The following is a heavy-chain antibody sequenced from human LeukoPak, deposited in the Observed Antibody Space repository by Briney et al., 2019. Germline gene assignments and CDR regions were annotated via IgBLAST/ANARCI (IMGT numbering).Heavy chain of an antibody. Sequence: SSETLSLTCTVSGGSISSSNYYWGWIRQPPGKGLEWIGSIYYSGSTYYNPSLKSRVTISVDASKNQFSLKLRSVTAADTAVYHCARGGGANDYWGQGTLVTVSS. V-gene: IGHV4-39*07. J-gene: IGHJ4*02. CDR2: IYYSGST. CDR1: GGSISSSNYY. CDR3: ARGGGANDY. D-gene: IGHD3-16*01.